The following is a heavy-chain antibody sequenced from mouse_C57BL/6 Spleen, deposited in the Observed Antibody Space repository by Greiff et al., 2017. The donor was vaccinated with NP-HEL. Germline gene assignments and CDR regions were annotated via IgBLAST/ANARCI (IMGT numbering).Heavy chain of an antibody. CDR3: ARAYYSNAYYYAMDY. CDR1: GYTFTSYT. J-gene: IGHJ4*01. V-gene: IGHV1-4*01. CDR2: INPSSGYT. Sequence: QVQLQQSGAELARPGASVKMSCKASGYTFTSYTMHWVKQRPGQGLEWIGYINPSSGYTKYNQKFKDKATLTADKSSSTAYMQLSSLTSEDSAVXYCARAYYSNAYYYAMDYWGQGTSVTVSS. D-gene: IGHD2-5*01.